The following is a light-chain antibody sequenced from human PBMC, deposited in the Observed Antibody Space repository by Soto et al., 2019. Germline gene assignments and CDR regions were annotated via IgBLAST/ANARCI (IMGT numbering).Light chain of an antibody. V-gene: IGKV3-11*01. CDR1: QSVSSY. CDR3: QQRSNWPPLT. Sequence: EIVLTQSPATLSLSPGERATLSCRASQSVSSYLAWYQQKPGQAPRLLIYDAFNRATGIPARFSSSGSGTDFTLTISSLEPEDFAVYYCQQRSNWPPLTVGGGTKVEIK. CDR2: DAF. J-gene: IGKJ4*01.